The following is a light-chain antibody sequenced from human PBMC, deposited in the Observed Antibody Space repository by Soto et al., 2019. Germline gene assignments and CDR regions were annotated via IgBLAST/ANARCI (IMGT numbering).Light chain of an antibody. CDR1: QDIGNY. Sequence: DIPMTQSPSSLSASIGDRVTITCQASQDIGNYLNWYQQKSGEAPKLLIYDASRLEMGVPSRFSGSASGTDFTFTIATLQPEDIGTYYCQQYQNLPLTFGGGTKVDLK. CDR2: DAS. J-gene: IGKJ4*01. CDR3: QQYQNLPLT. V-gene: IGKV1-33*01.